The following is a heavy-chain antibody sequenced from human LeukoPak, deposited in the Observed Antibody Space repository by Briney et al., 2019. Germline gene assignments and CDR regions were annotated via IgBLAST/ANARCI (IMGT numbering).Heavy chain of an antibody. CDR3: ARSDGRDGCNHKTYYYYGMDV. Sequence: PGGSLRLSCAASGFTFSSYEMNWVRQAPGKGLEGVSYISSSGSTIYYADSVKGRFTISRDNAKNSLYLQMNSLSAEHTAVSYCARSDGRDGCNHKTYYYYGMDVWGQGTTVPVSS. V-gene: IGHV3-48*03. J-gene: IGHJ6*02. D-gene: IGHD5-24*01. CDR1: GFTFSSYE. CDR2: ISSSGSTI.